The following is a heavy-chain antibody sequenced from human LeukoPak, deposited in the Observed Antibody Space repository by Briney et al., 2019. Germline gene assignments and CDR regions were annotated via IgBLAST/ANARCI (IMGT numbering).Heavy chain of an antibody. Sequence: GGSLRLSRAASGFTFSYYGMHWVRQAPGKGLAWAAFIRYDESKKFYGDSVKGRFTISRDNSKNTLYLQMNSLRPEDTAVYYCAKSHLPNAYSGTYYWDYWSQGTLVTVSS. CDR1: GFTFSYYG. D-gene: IGHD1-26*01. V-gene: IGHV3-30*02. CDR3: AKSHLPNAYSGTYYWDY. CDR2: IRYDESKK. J-gene: IGHJ4*02.